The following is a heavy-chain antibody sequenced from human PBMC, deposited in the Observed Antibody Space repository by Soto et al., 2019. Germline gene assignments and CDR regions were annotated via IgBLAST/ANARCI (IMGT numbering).Heavy chain of an antibody. J-gene: IGHJ5*02. CDR2: IVVGSGNT. Sequence: SVKVSCKASGFTFTSSAVQWVRQARGQRLEWIGWIVVGSGNTNYAQKFQERVTITRDMSPSTAYMELSSLRSEDTAVYYCAAKSGSSIGWFDPWGQGTLVTVSS. CDR3: AAKSGSSIGWFDP. CDR1: GFTFTSSA. V-gene: IGHV1-58*01. D-gene: IGHD6-6*01.